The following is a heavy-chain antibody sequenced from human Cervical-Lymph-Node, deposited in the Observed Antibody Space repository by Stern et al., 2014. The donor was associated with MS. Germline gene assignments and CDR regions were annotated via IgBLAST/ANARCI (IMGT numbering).Heavy chain of an antibody. J-gene: IGHJ3*02. CDR1: GLTFDDYA. CDR2: SRWNSDNI. D-gene: IGHD6-13*01. Sequence: MQLVQSGGGLVQPGRSLRLSCAVSGLTFDDYAMHWVRQAPGKGLEGVSGSRWNSDNIGYAESVKGRFTISRDNVKNSLYLQMNTLRPEDTAFYYCAKDGSSSLTGGAFDIWGQGTMVTVSS. CDR3: AKDGSSSLTGGAFDI. V-gene: IGHV3-9*01.